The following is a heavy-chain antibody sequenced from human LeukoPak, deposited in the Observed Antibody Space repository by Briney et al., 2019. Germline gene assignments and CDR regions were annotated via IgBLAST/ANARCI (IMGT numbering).Heavy chain of an antibody. CDR1: GGSFSGYY. D-gene: IGHD6-13*01. J-gene: IGHJ3*02. CDR2: INHSGST. Sequence: SETLSLTCAVYGGSFSGYYWSWIRQPPGNGLEWIGEINHSGSTNYNPSLKSRVTISVDTSKNQFSLKLSSVTAADTAVYYCARGFGYSSSCYKAGDAFDIWGQGTMVTVSS. V-gene: IGHV4-34*01. CDR3: ARGFGYSSSCYKAGDAFDI.